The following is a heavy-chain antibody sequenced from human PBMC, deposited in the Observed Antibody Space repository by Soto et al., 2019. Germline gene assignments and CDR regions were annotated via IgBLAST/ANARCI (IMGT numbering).Heavy chain of an antibody. V-gene: IGHV3-30*18. CDR1: GFTFNTYG. J-gene: IGHJ4*02. CDR3: AKSPNFYCSSPNCYKYYFDH. D-gene: IGHD2-2*02. CDR2: ISYDGSEK. Sequence: ESGGGVVQPGKSLRLSCAASGFTFNTYGMHWVRQAPGKGLEWVAVISYDGSEKYYVDSVKGRFTISKDNSKNTLYLQMNSLRPEDTAVYYCAKSPNFYCSSPNCYKYYFDHWGQGTRVTASS.